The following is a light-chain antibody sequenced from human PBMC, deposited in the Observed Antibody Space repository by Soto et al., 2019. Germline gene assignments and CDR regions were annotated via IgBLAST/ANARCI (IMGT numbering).Light chain of an antibody. CDR3: QQYDDWLRLT. CDR2: GAT. Sequence: EIRIAQARRTLSLSTGERATLSCWASQSVNIYLAWYQQKPGQAPRLLIFGATYRATGIPARFSGSGSGTEFNLTISSLQSEDFGVYFCQQYDDWLRLTFGGGAKVDI. V-gene: IGKV3D-15*01. J-gene: IGKJ4*01. CDR1: QSVNIY.